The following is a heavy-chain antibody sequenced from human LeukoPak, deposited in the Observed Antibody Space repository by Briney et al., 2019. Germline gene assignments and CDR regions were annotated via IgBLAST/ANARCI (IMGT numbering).Heavy chain of an antibody. V-gene: IGHV3-23*01. CDR3: AKCILTGYYKGYMDV. CDR2: ISSGGGNT. D-gene: IGHD3-9*01. CDR1: GFTFSSYA. J-gene: IGHJ6*03. Sequence: GGSLKISCVASGFTFSSYAMSWIRQAPGKGLEWVSAISSGGGNTDYADSVKGRFIISRDNSKNTVFLQMNSLRAEDTAVYYCAKCILTGYYKGYMDVWGKGTTVTISS.